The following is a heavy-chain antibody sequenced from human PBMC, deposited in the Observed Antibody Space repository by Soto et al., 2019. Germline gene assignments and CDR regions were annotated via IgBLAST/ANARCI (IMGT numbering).Heavy chain of an antibody. D-gene: IGHD6-6*01. CDR2: NYYSGST. J-gene: IGHJ6*02. Sequence: SETLPLTWTVSGGSISSLYWSWIRQPQGKGLEWIGYNYYSGSTNYNPSLKSRVTISLDTSKNQFSLKLSPVTAADTAVYYCARGSSIAGLYYGMDVWGQGTLVTVSS. V-gene: IGHV4-59*11. CDR1: GGSISSLY. CDR3: ARGSSIAGLYYGMDV.